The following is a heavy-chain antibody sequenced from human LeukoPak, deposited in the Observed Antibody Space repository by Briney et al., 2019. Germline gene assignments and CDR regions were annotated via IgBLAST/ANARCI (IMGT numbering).Heavy chain of an antibody. Sequence: ASVKVSCKASGYTFTSYYMHWARQAPGQGLEWMGIINPSGGSTSYAQKFQGRVTMTRDTSTSTVYMGLSSLRSEDTAVYYCARAPPTADYVGSWFDPWGQGTLVTVSS. J-gene: IGHJ5*02. CDR2: INPSGGST. V-gene: IGHV1-46*01. D-gene: IGHD4-17*01. CDR1: GYTFTSYY. CDR3: ARAPPTADYVGSWFDP.